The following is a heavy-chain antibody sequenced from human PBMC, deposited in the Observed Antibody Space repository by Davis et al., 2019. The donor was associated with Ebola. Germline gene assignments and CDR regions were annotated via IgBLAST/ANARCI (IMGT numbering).Heavy chain of an antibody. J-gene: IGHJ6*02. Sequence: PGGSLRLSCAASGFTFRSYWMSWVRQAPGKGLEWVAKIKEDGSEKLEVDSVKGRFTISRDNAKVSLYLQMNSLRAEDTAVYYCAGGSRNMDVWGQGTTVTVSS. CDR3: AGGSRNMDV. CDR2: IKEDGSEK. V-gene: IGHV3-7*03. CDR1: GFTFRSYW.